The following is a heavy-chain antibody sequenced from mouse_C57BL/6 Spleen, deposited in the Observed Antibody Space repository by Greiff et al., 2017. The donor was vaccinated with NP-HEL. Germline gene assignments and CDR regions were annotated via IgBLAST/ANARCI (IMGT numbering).Heavy chain of an antibody. CDR2: IDPSDSET. CDR3: ARPSYDYDRAFAY. J-gene: IGHJ3*01. CDR1: CYTFTSYW. V-gene: IGHV1-52*01. Sequence: QVQLQQPGAELVRPGSPVKLSCKASCYTFTSYWMHWVKQRPIQGLEWIGNIDPSDSETHYNQKFKDKATLTVDKSSSTAYMQLSSLTSEDSAVYYCARPSYDYDRAFAYWGQGTLVTVSA. D-gene: IGHD2-4*01.